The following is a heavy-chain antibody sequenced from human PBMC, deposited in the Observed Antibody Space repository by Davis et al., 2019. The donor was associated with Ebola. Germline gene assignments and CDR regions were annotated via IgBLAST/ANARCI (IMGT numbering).Heavy chain of an antibody. CDR2: ISYDGSNK. J-gene: IGHJ5*02. D-gene: IGHD3-3*01. V-gene: IGHV3-30*18. CDR1: GFTFSSYG. CDR3: AKTYYDFWSGYP. Sequence: GGSLRLSCAASGFTFSSYGMHWVRQAPGKGLEWVAVISYDGSNKYYADSVKGRFTISRDNSKNTLYLQMNSLRAEDTAVYYCAKTYYDFWSGYPWGQGTLVTVSS.